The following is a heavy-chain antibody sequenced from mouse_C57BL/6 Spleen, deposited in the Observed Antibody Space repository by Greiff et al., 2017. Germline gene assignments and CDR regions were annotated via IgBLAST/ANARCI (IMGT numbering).Heavy chain of an antibody. CDR1: GYSITSGYY. J-gene: IGHJ4*01. CDR3: ARESGSSFYAMDD. CDR2: ISYDGSN. V-gene: IGHV3-6*01. Sequence: DVQLVESGPGLVKPSQSLSLTCSVTGYSITSGYYWNWIRQFPGNKLEWMGYISYDGSNNYNPSLKNRISITRDTSKNQFFLKLNSVTTEDTATYYCARESGSSFYAMDDWGQGTSVTVSS. D-gene: IGHD1-1*01.